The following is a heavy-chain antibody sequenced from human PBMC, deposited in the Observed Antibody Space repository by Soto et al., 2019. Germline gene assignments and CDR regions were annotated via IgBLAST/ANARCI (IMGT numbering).Heavy chain of an antibody. CDR2: IFYSGTT. D-gene: IGHD3-10*01. Sequence: ETLSRTCTVSGGSISGSSYYWGWIRQPPGKGLEWIGNIFYSGTTYYNPSLKSRVTISVDTSKNQFSLKLRSVTAADTAVYYCESSESYDQSDYWGQGSLVTVSS. CDR1: GGSISGSSYY. V-gene: IGHV4-39*01. J-gene: IGHJ4*02. CDR3: ESSESYDQSDY.